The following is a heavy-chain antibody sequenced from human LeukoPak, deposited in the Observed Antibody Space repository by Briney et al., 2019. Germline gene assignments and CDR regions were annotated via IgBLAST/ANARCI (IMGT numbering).Heavy chain of an antibody. V-gene: IGHV3-21*01. CDR3: ARGSRGNIAAAGHFDY. D-gene: IGHD6-13*01. Sequence: GGSLRLSCAASGFIFSIYSMNWVRQAPGKGLEWVSSISSSSIYIYYADSVKGRFTISRDNAKNSLYLQMNSLRAEDTAVYYCARGSRGNIAAAGHFDYWGQGTLVTVSS. CDR2: ISSSSIYI. J-gene: IGHJ4*02. CDR1: GFIFSIYS.